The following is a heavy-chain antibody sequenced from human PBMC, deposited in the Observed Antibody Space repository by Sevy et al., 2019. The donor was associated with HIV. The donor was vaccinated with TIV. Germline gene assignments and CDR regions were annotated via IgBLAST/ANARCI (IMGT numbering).Heavy chain of an antibody. J-gene: IGHJ4*02. CDR2: TYYASRWYN. CDR1: GDSVSSNSAA. CDR3: ARVPLRSLLYYFDY. V-gene: IGHV6-1*01. Sequence: SQTLSLTCAISGDSVSSNSAAWNWIRQSPSRGLEWLGRTYYASRWYNDYAVSVIGRITINPDTSKNQFSLQLNSVTPEYTAVYYCARVPLRSLLYYFDYWGQGVLVTVSS. D-gene: IGHD4-17*01.